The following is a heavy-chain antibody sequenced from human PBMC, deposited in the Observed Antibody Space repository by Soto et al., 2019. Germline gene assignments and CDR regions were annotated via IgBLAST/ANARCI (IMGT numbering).Heavy chain of an antibody. Sequence: SETLSLTCAVYGGSFRGYYWSWIRQPPGKGLEWIGEINHSGSTNYNPSLKSRVTISVDTSKNQFSLKLSSVTAADSAVYYCARGRDYYGSGSRRKYYYGMDVWGQGTTVTVS. CDR3: ARGRDYYGSGSRRKYYYGMDV. J-gene: IGHJ6*02. CDR2: INHSGST. CDR1: GGSFRGYY. D-gene: IGHD3-10*01. V-gene: IGHV4-34*01.